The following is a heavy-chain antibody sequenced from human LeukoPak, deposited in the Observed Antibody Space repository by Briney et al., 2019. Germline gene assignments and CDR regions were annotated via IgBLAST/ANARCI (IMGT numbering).Heavy chain of an antibody. CDR2: IYEDGNER. Sequence: GGSLRLSCAASGFTFRNYWMTWVRQAPGKGLEWVANIYEDGNERKYLDSVKGRFTISRDNARNLLYLQMSNPRVEDTATYYCASLKGQNYWGQGTLVTVSS. J-gene: IGHJ4*02. CDR1: GFTFRNYW. CDR3: ASLKGQNY. V-gene: IGHV3-7*01.